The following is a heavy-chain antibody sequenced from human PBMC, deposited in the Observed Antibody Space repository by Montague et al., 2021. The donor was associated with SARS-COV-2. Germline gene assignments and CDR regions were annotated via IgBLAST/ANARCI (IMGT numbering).Heavy chain of an antibody. D-gene: IGHD2-2*01. CDR1: GGSFSGYY. V-gene: IGHV4-34*01. CDR2: INHSGST. Sequence: SETLSLTCAVYGGSFSGYYWSWIRKPPGKGLERIGEINHSGSTNYNPSLKSRVTISVDTSRNQFSLKLSSVTAADTAVYYCARVRAVPAAMRIFSLGRSYYGMDVWGQGTTVTVSS. J-gene: IGHJ6*02. CDR3: ARVRAVPAAMRIFSLGRSYYGMDV.